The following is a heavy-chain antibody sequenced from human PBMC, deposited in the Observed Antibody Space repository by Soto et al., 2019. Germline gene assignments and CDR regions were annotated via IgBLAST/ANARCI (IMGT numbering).Heavy chain of an antibody. CDR2: IYSGGRN. D-gene: IGHD6-13*01. Sequence: PSETLSLTCTVSVGSISSFYGIWIRQPAGKGLEWIGRIYSGGRNNYNPSLKSRVTMSVDTSKNQFSLRLSSVTAADTAMYYCARGSSRWDYWGQGTLVTVSS. J-gene: IGHJ4*02. V-gene: IGHV4-4*07. CDR3: ARGSSRWDY. CDR1: VGSISSFY.